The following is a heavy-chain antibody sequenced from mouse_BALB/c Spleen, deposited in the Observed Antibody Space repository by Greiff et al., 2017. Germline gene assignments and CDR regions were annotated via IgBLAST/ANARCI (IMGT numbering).Heavy chain of an antibody. D-gene: IGHD1-1*01. CDR1: GYSFTDYN. J-gene: IGHJ3*01. Sequence: EVKLVESGPELVKPGASVKVSCKASGYSFTDYNMYWVKQSHGKSLEWIGYIDPYNGGTSYNQKFKGKATLTVDKSSSTAFMHLNSLTSEDSAVYYCARWGFSGSSYRGGFAYWGQGTLVTVSA. CDR2: IDPYNGGT. CDR3: ARWGFSGSSYRGGFAY. V-gene: IGHV1S135*01.